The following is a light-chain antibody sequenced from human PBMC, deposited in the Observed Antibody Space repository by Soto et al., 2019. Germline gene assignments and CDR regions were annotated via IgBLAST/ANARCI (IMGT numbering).Light chain of an antibody. CDR2: GAS. CDR1: QSVSSN. V-gene: IGKV3-15*01. CDR3: QQYNNWPSLT. Sequence: ERVITQTPATLSVSPGERATLSCRASQSVSSNLAWYQQKPGQAPRLLIYGASTRATGIPARFSGSGSGTEFTLTISSLQSEDFAVYYCQQYNNWPSLTFGQGTKVDIK. J-gene: IGKJ1*01.